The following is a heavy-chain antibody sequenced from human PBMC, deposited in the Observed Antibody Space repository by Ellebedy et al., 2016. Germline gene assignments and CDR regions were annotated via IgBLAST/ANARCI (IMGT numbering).Heavy chain of an antibody. CDR1: GGSFSGYY. Sequence: SETLSLTCAVYGGSFSGYYWSWIRQPPGKGLEWIGEINHSGSTNYNPSLKSRVTISVDTSKNQFSLKLSSVTAADTAVYYCARGRVATTLMPYFDYWGQGTLVTVPS. J-gene: IGHJ4*02. V-gene: IGHV4-34*01. CDR2: INHSGST. D-gene: IGHD5-24*01. CDR3: ARGRVATTLMPYFDY.